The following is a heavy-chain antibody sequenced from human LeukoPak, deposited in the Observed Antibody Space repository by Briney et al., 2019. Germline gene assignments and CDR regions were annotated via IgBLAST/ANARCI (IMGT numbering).Heavy chain of an antibody. D-gene: IGHD3-22*01. CDR2: IYTSGST. CDR1: GGSISSYY. CDR3: AGDSSEEALLDY. V-gene: IGHV4-4*07. Sequence: SGTLSLTCTVSGGSISSYYWSWIRQPAGKGLEWIGRIYTSGSTNYNPSLKSRVTMSVDTSKNQFSLKLSSVTAADTAVYYCAGDSSEEALLDYWGQGTLVTVSS. J-gene: IGHJ4*02.